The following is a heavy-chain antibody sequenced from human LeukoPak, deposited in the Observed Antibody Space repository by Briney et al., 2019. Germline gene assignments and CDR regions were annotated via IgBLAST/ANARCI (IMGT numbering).Heavy chain of an antibody. CDR1: GFTFDDYG. J-gene: IGHJ4*02. CDR3: ARGYGSGEDGDY. CDR2: INWNGGST. V-gene: IGHV3-20*04. Sequence: GGSLXLSCAASGFTFDDYGMSWVRQAPGKGLEWVSGINWNGGSTGYADSVKGRFTISRDNAKNSLYLQMNSLRAEDTALYYCARGYGSGEDGDYWGQGTLVTVSS. D-gene: IGHD3-10*01.